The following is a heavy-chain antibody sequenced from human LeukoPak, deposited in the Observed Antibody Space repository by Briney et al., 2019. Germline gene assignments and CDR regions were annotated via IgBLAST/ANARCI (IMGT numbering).Heavy chain of an antibody. D-gene: IGHD6-19*01. J-gene: IGHJ4*02. Sequence: PGGSLRLSCAASGFTFSGSAMHWVRQASGKGLEWVGRIRSKANSYATAYAASVKGRFTISRDDSKNTAYLQMNSLKTEDTAVYYCTPPLKYSSGWYYFDYWGQGTLVTVSS. V-gene: IGHV3-73*01. CDR3: TPPLKYSSGWYYFDY. CDR1: GFTFSGSA. CDR2: IRSKANSYAT.